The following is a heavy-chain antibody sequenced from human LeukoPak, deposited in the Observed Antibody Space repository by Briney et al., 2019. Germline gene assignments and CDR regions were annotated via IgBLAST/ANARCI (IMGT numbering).Heavy chain of an antibody. V-gene: IGHV1-46*01. D-gene: IGHD6-13*01. Sequence: ASVKVPCKASGYTFTSYYMHWVRQAPGQGLEWMGIINPSGGSTSYAQKFQGRVTMTRDMSTSTVYMELSSLRSEDTAVYYCAREGQTGYSSSWVYYYYYMDVWAKGTTVTVSS. J-gene: IGHJ6*03. CDR3: AREGQTGYSSSWVYYYYYMDV. CDR1: GYTFTSYY. CDR2: INPSGGST.